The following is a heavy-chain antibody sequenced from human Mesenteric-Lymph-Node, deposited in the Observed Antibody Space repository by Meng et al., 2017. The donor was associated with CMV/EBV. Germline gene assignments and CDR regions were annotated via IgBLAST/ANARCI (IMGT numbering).Heavy chain of an antibody. J-gene: IGHJ6*02. CDR3: ARRMRFLEYFYGMDV. CDR2: IYYSGST. V-gene: IGHV4-39*01. D-gene: IGHD3-3*01. Sequence: WIRQSPGKGLEWIGSIYYSGSTYYNPSLKSRVTISVDTSKNQFSLKLSSVTTADTAVYYCARRMRFLEYFYGMDVWGQGTTVTVSS.